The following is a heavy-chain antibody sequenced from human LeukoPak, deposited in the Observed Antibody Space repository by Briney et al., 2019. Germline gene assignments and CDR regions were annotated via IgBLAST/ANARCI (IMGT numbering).Heavy chain of an antibody. CDR1: GGSISSGGYY. CDR3: ARAPVVTAIPDY. Sequence: SQTLSLTCTVSGGSISSGGYYWSWIRQHPGKGLEWIGYIYYSGSTYYNPSLKSRVTISVDTSKNQFSLKLGSVTAADTAVYYCARAPVVTAIPDYWGQGTLVTVSS. J-gene: IGHJ4*02. V-gene: IGHV4-31*03. D-gene: IGHD2-21*02. CDR2: IYYSGST.